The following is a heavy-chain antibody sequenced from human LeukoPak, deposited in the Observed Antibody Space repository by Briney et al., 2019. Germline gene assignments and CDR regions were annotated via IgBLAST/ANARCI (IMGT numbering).Heavy chain of an antibody. Sequence: SVKVSCKASGGTFSSYAISWVRQAPGQGLEWMGRIIPIFGTANYAQKFQGRVTITTDESTSTAYMELSSLRSEDTAVYYCARSRWLRNPRAFDIWGQGTMVTVSS. J-gene: IGHJ3*02. CDR1: GGTFSSYA. V-gene: IGHV1-69*05. D-gene: IGHD5-24*01. CDR3: ARSRWLRNPRAFDI. CDR2: IIPIFGTA.